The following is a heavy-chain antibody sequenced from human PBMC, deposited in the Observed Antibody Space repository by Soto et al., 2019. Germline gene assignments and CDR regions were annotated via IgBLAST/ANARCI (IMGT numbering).Heavy chain of an antibody. Sequence: EVQLVETGGGLIQPGGSLRLSCAASGFTVSSNYMSWVRQAPGKGLEWVSVIYSGGSTYYADSVKGRFTISRDNSNNTLYLQMNSLRAEDTAVYYCARERTRYYDSSGYLDPWGKGTLVTVSS. CDR3: ARERTRYYDSSGYLDP. V-gene: IGHV3-53*02. CDR2: IYSGGST. CDR1: GFTVSSNY. J-gene: IGHJ5*02. D-gene: IGHD3-22*01.